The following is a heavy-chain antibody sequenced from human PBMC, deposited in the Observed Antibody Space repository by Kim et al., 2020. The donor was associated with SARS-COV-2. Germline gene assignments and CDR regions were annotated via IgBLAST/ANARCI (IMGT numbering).Heavy chain of an antibody. V-gene: IGHV3-64D*06. CDR2: ISSNGGST. CDR1: GFTFSSYA. CDR3: VKEEARTIFAPYYFDY. Sequence: GGSLRLSCSASGFTFSSYAMHWVRQAPGKGLEYVSAISSNGGSTYYADSVKGRFTISRDNSKNTLYLQMSSLRAEDTAVYYCVKEEARTIFAPYYFDYWGQGTLVTVSS. D-gene: IGHD3-9*01. J-gene: IGHJ4*02.